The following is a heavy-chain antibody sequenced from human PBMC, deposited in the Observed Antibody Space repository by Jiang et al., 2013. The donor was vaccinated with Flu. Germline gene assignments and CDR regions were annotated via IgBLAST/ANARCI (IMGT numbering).Heavy chain of an antibody. CDR2: IYSGGST. CDR3: ARGAAYYYYYYMDV. Sequence: QLVESGGGLIQPGGSLRLSCAASGFTVSSNYMSWVRQAPGKGLEWVSVIYSGGSTYYADSVKGRFTISRDNSKNTLYLQMNSLRAEDTAVYYCARGAAYYYYYYMDVWGKGTTVTVSS. J-gene: IGHJ6*03. V-gene: IGHV3-53*01. CDR1: GFTVSSNY.